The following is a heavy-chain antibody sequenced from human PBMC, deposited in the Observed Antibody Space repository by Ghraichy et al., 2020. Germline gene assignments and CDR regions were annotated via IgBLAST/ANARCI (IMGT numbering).Heavy chain of an antibody. CDR1: GFTFSSYA. CDR2: ISGSGGST. Sequence: LSLTCAASGFTFSSYAMSWVRQAPGKGLEWVSAISGSGGSTYYADSVKGRFTISRDNSKNTLYLQMNSLRAEDTAVYYCAKTKSYGDYFSGDYWGQGTLVTVSS. D-gene: IGHD4-17*01. CDR3: AKTKSYGDYFSGDY. J-gene: IGHJ4*02. V-gene: IGHV3-23*01.